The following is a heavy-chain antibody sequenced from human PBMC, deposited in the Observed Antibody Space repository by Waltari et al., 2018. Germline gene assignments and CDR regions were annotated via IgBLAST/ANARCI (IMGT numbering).Heavy chain of an antibody. CDR1: GGTFSSYA. J-gene: IGHJ1*01. V-gene: IGHV1-69*13. CDR2: IIPIFGTA. Sequence: QVQLVQSGAEVKKPGSSVKVSCKASGGTFSSYAISWVRQAPGQGLEWMGGIIPIFGTANYAQKFQGRVTITADESTSTAYMELSSLRSEDTAVYYCARAAVVVAAEYAEYFQHWGQGTLVTVSS. D-gene: IGHD2-15*01. CDR3: ARAAVVVAAEYAEYFQH.